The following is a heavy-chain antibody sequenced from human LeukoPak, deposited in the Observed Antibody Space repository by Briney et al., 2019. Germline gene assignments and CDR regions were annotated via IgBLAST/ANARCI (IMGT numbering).Heavy chain of an antibody. CDR2: LVTNDDT. CDR1: GFPFSSHD. Sequence: GGSLRLSCAASGFPFSSHDMHWVRQAPGKGLEWVSGLVTNDDTYYAASVKGRFTISRENAKNSLYLQMNSLRAEDTALYYCAREVGVPGTWYFDLWGRGTLVTVSS. CDR3: AREVGVPGTWYFDL. V-gene: IGHV3-13*01. J-gene: IGHJ2*01. D-gene: IGHD2-15*01.